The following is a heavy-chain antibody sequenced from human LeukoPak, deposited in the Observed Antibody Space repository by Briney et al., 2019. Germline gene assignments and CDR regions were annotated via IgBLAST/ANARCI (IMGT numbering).Heavy chain of an antibody. V-gene: IGHV1-8*03. CDR2: MNPNSGNT. CDR3: ARGLRMAARVFGYYYYYMDV. Sequence: GASVKVSCKASGYTFTSYDINWVRQATGQGLEWMGWMNPNSGNTGYAQKFQGRVTITRNTSISTAYMELSSLRSEDTAVYYCARGLRMAARVFGYYYYYMDVWGKGTTVTVSS. D-gene: IGHD6-6*01. CDR1: GYTFTSYD. J-gene: IGHJ6*03.